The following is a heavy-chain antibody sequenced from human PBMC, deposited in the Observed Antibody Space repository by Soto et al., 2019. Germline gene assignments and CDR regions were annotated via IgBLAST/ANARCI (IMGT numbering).Heavy chain of an antibody. J-gene: IGHJ4*02. Sequence: EVQLVESGGGLVQPGGSLRLSCAASGFTFSNYWMSWVRQAPGKGLEWVANIKEDGSERNYVDSVKGRLTISRDNAKNSLYLQLNSLRVEDTAVYYCARAASENDYWGQGTLVTVSS. CDR1: GFTFSNYW. CDR3: ARAASENDY. CDR2: IKEDGSER. V-gene: IGHV3-7*05.